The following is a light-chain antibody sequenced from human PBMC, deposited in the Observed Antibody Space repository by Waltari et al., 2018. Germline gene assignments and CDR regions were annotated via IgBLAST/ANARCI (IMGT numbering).Light chain of an antibody. CDR2: SNN. CDR3: SPWDDRLTGVV. CDR1: TPNIASNT. Sequence: QAAYAQPPSASGSPGQRITISLSGSTPNIASNTVTWYQQFPGTAPRHLIHSNNLRPSGVPDRFSASKSGSSAALALYGLHSEDEADYYCSPWDDRLTGVVFGGGTKVTVL. J-gene: IGLJ2*01. V-gene: IGLV1-44*01.